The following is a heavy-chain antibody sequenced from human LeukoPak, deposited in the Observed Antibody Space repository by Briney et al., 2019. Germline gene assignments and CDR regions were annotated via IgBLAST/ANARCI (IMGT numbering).Heavy chain of an antibody. Sequence: GGSLRLSCAASGFTFSDYWLYWGRQAPGEGLEWVSRIKPEGSFTNYADSVKGRFTISRDNAENTVCLQMNSLGAEDTAVYYCGRDLERWGPGTLVTVSA. J-gene: IGHJ4*02. D-gene: IGHD5-24*01. CDR3: GRDLER. CDR2: IKPEGSFT. CDR1: GFTFSDYW. V-gene: IGHV3-74*01.